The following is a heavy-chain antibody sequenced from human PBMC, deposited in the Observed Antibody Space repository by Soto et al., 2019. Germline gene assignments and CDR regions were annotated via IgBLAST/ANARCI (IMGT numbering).Heavy chain of an antibody. CDR1: GFTFSSYE. Sequence: GGSLRLCCAASGFTFSSYEMNWAGQAPGRGREGVSYISSSGSTIYYADSVKGRFTISRDNAKNSLYLQMNSLRAEDTAVYYCARDGYYYDSSGYTWYYGMDVSGQGTTVTVSS. CDR2: ISSSGSTI. V-gene: IGHV3-48*03. CDR3: ARDGYYYDSSGYTWYYGMDV. D-gene: IGHD3-22*01. J-gene: IGHJ6*02.